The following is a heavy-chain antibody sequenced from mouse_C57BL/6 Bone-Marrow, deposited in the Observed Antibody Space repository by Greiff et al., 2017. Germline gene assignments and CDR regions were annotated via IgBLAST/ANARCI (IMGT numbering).Heavy chain of an antibody. V-gene: IGHV1-53*01. D-gene: IGHD2-5*01. Sequence: QVQLQQPGPELVKPGASVNLSCKASGYTFTSYWLHWVKQRPGQGLEWIGNIIPSNGGNNYNEKFKSKATLTVDPSTSTAYMQRSRLTSENSAVYYCARSSNYCNYYAMDYWGQGTSVTVSS. CDR1: GYTFTSYW. J-gene: IGHJ4*01. CDR3: ARSSNYCNYYAMDY. CDR2: IIPSNGGN.